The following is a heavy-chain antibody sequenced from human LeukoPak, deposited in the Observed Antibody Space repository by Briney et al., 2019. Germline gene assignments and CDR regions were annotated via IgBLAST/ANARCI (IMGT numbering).Heavy chain of an antibody. CDR1: GYTFTSYD. V-gene: IGHV1-8*01. Sequence: ASVKVSCKASGYTFTSYDINWVRQATGQGLEWMGWMNPNSGNTGYAQKFQGRVTMTRNTSISTAYMELSSLRSEDTAVYYCARVFVVRGVITSYYYYYGMDVWGQGTTVTVSS. CDR2: MNPNSGNT. CDR3: ARVFVVRGVITSYYYYYGMDV. J-gene: IGHJ6*02. D-gene: IGHD3-10*01.